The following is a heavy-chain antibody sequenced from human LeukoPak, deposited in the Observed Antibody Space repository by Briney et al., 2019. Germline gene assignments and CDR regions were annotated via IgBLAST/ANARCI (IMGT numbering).Heavy chain of an antibody. CDR3: ARGRIAAAGLLFDY. D-gene: IGHD6-13*01. Sequence: SETLSLTCTVSGGSISSGGYYWSWIRQHPGKGLEWIGYIYYSGSTYYNPSLKSRVTISVDTSKNQFSLKLSSVTAADTAVYYCARGRIAAAGLLFDYWGQGTLVTVSS. CDR2: IYYSGST. J-gene: IGHJ4*02. V-gene: IGHV4-31*03. CDR1: GGSISSGGYY.